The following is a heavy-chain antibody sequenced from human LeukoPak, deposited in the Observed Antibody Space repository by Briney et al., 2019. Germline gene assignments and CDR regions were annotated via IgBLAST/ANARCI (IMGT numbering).Heavy chain of an antibody. CDR2: IKQDGSEN. CDR3: ASHSYGYNH. D-gene: IGHD3-16*01. V-gene: IGHV3-7*01. Sequence: QPGGSLRLSCAASGIIITSYWMSWVRQTPGKGLEWVANIKQDGSENNYVDSVKGRFTIFRDNARNSLYLQMNSLRAEDTAVYYCASHSYGYNHWGQGTLVIVSS. CDR1: GIIITSYW. J-gene: IGHJ5*02.